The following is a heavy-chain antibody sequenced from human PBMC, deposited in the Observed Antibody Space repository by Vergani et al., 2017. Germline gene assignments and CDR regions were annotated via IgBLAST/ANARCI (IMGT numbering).Heavy chain of an antibody. CDR1: GGTFSSSA. CDR3: ARVRGDGYNGRLDY. CDR2: IIPIFGTA. Sequence: QVQLVQSGAEVKKPGSSVKVSCKASGGTFSSSAISWVRQAPGQGLERMGGIIPIFGTANYAQNFQGRVTITADESTSTAYMELSSLRSEDTAVYYCARVRGDGYNGRLDYWGQGTLVTVSS. D-gene: IGHD5-24*01. J-gene: IGHJ4*02. V-gene: IGHV1-69*01.